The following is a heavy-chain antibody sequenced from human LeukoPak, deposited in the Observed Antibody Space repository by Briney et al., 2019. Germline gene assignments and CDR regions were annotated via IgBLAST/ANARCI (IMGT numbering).Heavy chain of an antibody. CDR2: IIPVLGIA. V-gene: IGHV1-69*04. J-gene: IGHJ5*02. D-gene: IGHD3-22*01. CDR1: GGTFSSYA. Sequence: ASVKVSCKASGGTFSSYAISWVRQAPGQGLEWMGRIIPVLGIANYAQKFQGRVTITADKSTSTAYMELSSLRSEDTAVYYCARAPYYYDSSGYPPRYNWFDPWGQGTLVTVSS. CDR3: ARAPYYYDSSGYPPRYNWFDP.